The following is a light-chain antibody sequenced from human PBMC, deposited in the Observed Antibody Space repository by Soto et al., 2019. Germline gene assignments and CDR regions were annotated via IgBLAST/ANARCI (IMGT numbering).Light chain of an antibody. J-gene: IGLJ3*02. CDR2: RNN. Sequence: QAVVTQPPSASGTPGQRVAISCSGSSSNIGTNYVYWYQQLPGTAPKLLIYRNNQRPSGVPDRFSGSKSGTSASLAISGLRSEDEADYYCAAWDDSLRGGGFGGGTKLTVL. V-gene: IGLV1-47*01. CDR1: SSNIGTNY. CDR3: AAWDDSLRGGG.